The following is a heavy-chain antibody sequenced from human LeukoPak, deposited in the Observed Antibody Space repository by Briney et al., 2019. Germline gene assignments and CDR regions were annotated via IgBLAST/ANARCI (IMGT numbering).Heavy chain of an antibody. J-gene: IGHJ6*04. Sequence: GSSVKVSCKASGGTFSSYAISWVRQAPGQGLEWMGGIIPIFGTANYAQKFQGRVTITADESTSTAYMELSSLRSEDTAVYYCARDIVVVVAASYYYYGMDVWGKGTTVTVSS. CDR1: GGTFSSYA. CDR2: IIPIFGTA. CDR3: ARDIVVVVAASYYYYGMDV. V-gene: IGHV1-69*01. D-gene: IGHD2-15*01.